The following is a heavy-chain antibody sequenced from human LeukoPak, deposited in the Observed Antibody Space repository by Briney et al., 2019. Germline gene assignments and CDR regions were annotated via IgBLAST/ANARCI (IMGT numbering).Heavy chain of an antibody. Sequence: GGSLRLSCAASGFTFSSYEMNWVRQAPGKGLEWVSYISSSGSTIYYADPVKGRFTISRDNAKNSLYLQMNSLRAEDTAVYYCARDLAYCGGDCYSGGCDYWGQGTLVTVSS. CDR1: GFTFSSYE. D-gene: IGHD2-21*02. CDR3: ARDLAYCGGDCYSGGCDY. J-gene: IGHJ4*02. CDR2: ISSSGSTI. V-gene: IGHV3-48*03.